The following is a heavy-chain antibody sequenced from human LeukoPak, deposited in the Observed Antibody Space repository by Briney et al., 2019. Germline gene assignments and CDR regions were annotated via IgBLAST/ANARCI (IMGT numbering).Heavy chain of an antibody. CDR3: ARPPKRGYYYGMDV. V-gene: IGHV7-4-1*02. J-gene: IGHJ6*02. CDR2: INTNTGNP. CDR1: GYTFTSYA. Sequence: ASVKVSCKASGYTFTSYAMNLVRQAPGQGLEWMGWINTNTGNPTYAQGFTGRFVFSLDTSVSTAYLQISSLKAEDTAVYYCARPPKRGYYYGMDVWGQGTTVTVSS.